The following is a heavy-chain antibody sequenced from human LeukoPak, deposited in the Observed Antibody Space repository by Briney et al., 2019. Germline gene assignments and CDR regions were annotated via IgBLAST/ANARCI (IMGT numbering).Heavy chain of an antibody. CDR3: AVTYYYDGSGYRTQFDY. Sequence: GTSVKVSCKASGFTFTSSAMQWVRQARGQRLEWIGWIVVGSGNTNYAQKFQERVTITRDMSTSTAYMELSSLRSEDTAVYYCAVTYYYDGSGYRTQFDYWGQGTLVTVSS. D-gene: IGHD3-22*01. CDR1: GFTFTSSA. CDR2: IVVGSGNT. V-gene: IGHV1-58*02. J-gene: IGHJ4*02.